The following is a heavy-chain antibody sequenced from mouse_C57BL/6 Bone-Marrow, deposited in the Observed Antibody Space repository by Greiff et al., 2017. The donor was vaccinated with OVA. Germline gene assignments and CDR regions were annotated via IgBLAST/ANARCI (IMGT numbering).Heavy chain of an antibody. CDR3: ARLYYCSFDYFDY. CDR1: GYTFTSYG. Sequence: VHLVESGAELARPGASVKLSCKASGYTFTSYGISWVKQRTGQGLEWIGEIYPRSGTTYYNEKFKGKATLTADKSSSTAYMELRSLTSEDSAVYFCARLYYCSFDYFDYWGQGTTLTVSS. J-gene: IGHJ2*01. V-gene: IGHV1-81*01. CDR2: IYPRSGTT. D-gene: IGHD1-1*01.